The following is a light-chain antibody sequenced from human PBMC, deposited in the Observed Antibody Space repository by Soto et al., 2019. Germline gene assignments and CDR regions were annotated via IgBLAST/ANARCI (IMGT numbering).Light chain of an antibody. CDR3: QQYNNWPPT. J-gene: IGKJ4*01. CDR1: QSVSRN. CDR2: GAS. Sequence: EIVMTQSPATLSVSPGERATLSCRASQSVSRNLAWYQQKPGQAPRLLIYGASTRATGVPARFSGSGSGTEFTLTISSLQSEDFAVYHCQQYNNWPPTFGGGTKVEIK. V-gene: IGKV3-15*01.